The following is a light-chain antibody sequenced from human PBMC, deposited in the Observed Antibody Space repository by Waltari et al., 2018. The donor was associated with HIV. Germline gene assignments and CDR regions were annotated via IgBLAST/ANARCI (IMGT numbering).Light chain of an antibody. CDR1: QSLLYGSNNKNY. V-gene: IGKV4-1*01. CDR3: QQYYLVPYT. Sequence: DVVMTQSPDSLTVSVGERATINCKSSQSLLYGSNNKNYLAWYQQRPGHRPKLLIYWASTRQSGVPDRFSGSGSGTDFSLTISSLQAEDVAVYYCQQYYLVPYTFGQGTKLEIK. J-gene: IGKJ2*01. CDR2: WAS.